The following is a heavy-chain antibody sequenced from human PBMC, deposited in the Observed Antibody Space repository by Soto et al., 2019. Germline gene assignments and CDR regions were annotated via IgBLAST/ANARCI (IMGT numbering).Heavy chain of an antibody. D-gene: IGHD1-26*01. V-gene: IGHV3-30*18. J-gene: IGHJ4*02. CDR3: AKDFDIGGAAYYFDY. Sequence: QVQLVESGGGVVQPGRSLRLSCAASGFTFISYGIHWVRQAPGKGLEWVAVISSDGRDRHYADSVKGRFTISRDNSKNTLSLQMNSLRADATAVYYCAKDFDIGGAAYYFDYWGQGTLVTVSS. CDR1: GFTFISYG. CDR2: ISSDGRDR.